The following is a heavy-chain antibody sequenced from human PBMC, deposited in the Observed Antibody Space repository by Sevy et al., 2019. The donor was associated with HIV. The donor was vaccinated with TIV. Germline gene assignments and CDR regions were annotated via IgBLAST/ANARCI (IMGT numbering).Heavy chain of an antibody. D-gene: IGHD3-3*01. CDR1: GFTFANYA. Sequence: GGSLRLSCAASGFTFANYAMTWVRQAPGKGLKWVSSISDNGGDTYYADSVKGRFTISRDNSKNTLYLQMNSLRAGDTAVYYCAKESGLTRTPFHYWGQGTLVTVSS. CDR2: ISDNGGDT. J-gene: IGHJ4*02. V-gene: IGHV3-23*01. CDR3: AKESGLTRTPFHY.